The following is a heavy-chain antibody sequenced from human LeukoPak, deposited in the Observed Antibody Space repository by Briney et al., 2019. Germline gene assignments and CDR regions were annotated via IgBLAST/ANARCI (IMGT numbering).Heavy chain of an antibody. CDR1: GGSISSGGYY. Sequence: SQTLSLTCTVSGGSISSGGYYWGWIRQRPGKGLEWIGYIYYSGSTYYNPSLKSRVTISVDTSKNQFSLRLSSVTAADTAVYYCARTDCSSTSCKKLGFDPWGQGTLVTVSS. J-gene: IGHJ5*02. CDR2: IYYSGST. V-gene: IGHV4-31*03. D-gene: IGHD2-2*01. CDR3: ARTDCSSTSCKKLGFDP.